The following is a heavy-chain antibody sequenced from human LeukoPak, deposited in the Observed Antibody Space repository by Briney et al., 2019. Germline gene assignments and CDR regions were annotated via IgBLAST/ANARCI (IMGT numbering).Heavy chain of an antibody. CDR1: GFTFSSYA. CDR2: ISYDGSNK. CDR3: AREYVLRYFDWSFSRGYFDY. D-gene: IGHD3-9*01. V-gene: IGHV3-30-3*01. Sequence: PGRSLRLSCAASGFTFSSYAMHWVRQAPGKGLEWVAVISYDGSNKYYADSVKGRFTISRDNSKNTLYLQMNSLRAEDTAVYYCAREYVLRYFDWSFSRGYFDYWGQGTLVTVSS. J-gene: IGHJ4*02.